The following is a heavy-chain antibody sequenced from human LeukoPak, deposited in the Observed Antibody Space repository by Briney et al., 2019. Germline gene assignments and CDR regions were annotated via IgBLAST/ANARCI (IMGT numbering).Heavy chain of an antibody. CDR2: IIPIFGTA. D-gene: IGHD5-18*01. Sequence: GASVKVSCKASGGTLSSYAISWVRQAPGQGLEWMGGIIPIFGTANYAQKFQGRVTITTDESTSTAYMELSSLRSEDTAVYYCARVGGYSYGYDYWGQGTLVTVSS. CDR3: ARVGGYSYGYDY. J-gene: IGHJ4*02. V-gene: IGHV1-69*05. CDR1: GGTLSSYA.